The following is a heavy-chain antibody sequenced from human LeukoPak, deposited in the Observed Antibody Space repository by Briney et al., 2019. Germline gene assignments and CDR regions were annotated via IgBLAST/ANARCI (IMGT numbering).Heavy chain of an antibody. CDR3: TWGGYIDEGIDY. J-gene: IGHJ4*02. CDR2: IKQDGSKK. CDR1: GFPFSSYW. V-gene: IGHV3-7*04. D-gene: IGHD5-24*01. Sequence: GGSLRLSCVASGFPFSSYWMTWVRQAPGKGLEWVANIKQDGSKKSYVDSVKGRFTISRDNAKNSLYLQMNSLRAEDTAIYYCTWGGYIDEGIDYWGQGTLVAVSS.